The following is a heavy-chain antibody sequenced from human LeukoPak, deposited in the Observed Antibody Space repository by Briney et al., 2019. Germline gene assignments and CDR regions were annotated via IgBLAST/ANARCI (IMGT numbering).Heavy chain of an antibody. CDR2: IYSDGST. J-gene: IGHJ3*02. CDR3: ARDRHRYRGINGYGDAFDI. V-gene: IGHV3-53*01. CDR1: GFAVSSNY. D-gene: IGHD5-12*01. Sequence: PGGSLRLSCAASGFAVSSNYISWVRQAPGKGLEWVSIIYSDGSTFHADSVKGRFTMSRDNSKNTLDLQMNSLRAEDTAVYFCARDRHRYRGINGYGDAFDIWGQGTMVTVDS.